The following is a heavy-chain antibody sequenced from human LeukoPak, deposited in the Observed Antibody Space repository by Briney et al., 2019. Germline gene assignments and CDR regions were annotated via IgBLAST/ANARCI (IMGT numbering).Heavy chain of an antibody. J-gene: IGHJ4*02. V-gene: IGHV3-7*01. CDR3: AKDGRYYPDY. Sequence: GSLRLSCAASGFTFYECWLSWVRQAPGKGLEWVANVNQDGSTKLYVDSVKGRFTISRDNAKKSLYLQMNSLRAEDTAVYYCAKDGRYYPDYWGQGTLVTVSS. CDR2: VNQDGSTK. D-gene: IGHD2-15*01. CDR1: GFTFYECW.